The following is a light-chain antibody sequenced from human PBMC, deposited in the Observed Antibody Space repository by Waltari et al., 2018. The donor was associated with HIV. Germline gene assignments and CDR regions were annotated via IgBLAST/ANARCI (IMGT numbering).Light chain of an antibody. CDR3: ALYMGSGVWV. Sequence: TVVTQEPSFSVSPGAPVPLTCGFIPWSVSTTYYPSWYQQTPGQAPRTLIYNTDTRSSGVPDRFSGSIVGDKAVLTITGAQADDECDYYCALYMGSGVWVFGGGTTLTVL. V-gene: IGLV8-61*01. CDR2: NTD. CDR1: PWSVSTTYY. J-gene: IGLJ3*02.